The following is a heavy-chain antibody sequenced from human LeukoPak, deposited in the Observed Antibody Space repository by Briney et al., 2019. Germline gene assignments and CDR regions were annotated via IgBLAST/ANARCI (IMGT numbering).Heavy chain of an antibody. Sequence: SDTLSLTCTVPDGSISNYYWNWIRQPAGKGLDWIGRSIVSNTYNPSLKSRVTMSIETSKNQVSLKLSSVTAEDTAVYYCARSVRFRGLIKNRGVPRYYYPMDVWGKGTTVTVAS. V-gene: IGHV4-4*07. D-gene: IGHD3-16*01. CDR1: DGSISNYY. CDR2: SIVSN. J-gene: IGHJ6*03. CDR3: ARSVRFRGLIKNRGVPRYYYPMDV.